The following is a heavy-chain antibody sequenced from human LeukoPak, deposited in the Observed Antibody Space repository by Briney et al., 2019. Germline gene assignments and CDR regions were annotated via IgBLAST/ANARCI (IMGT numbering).Heavy chain of an antibody. CDR1: GGSISSGDYY. J-gene: IGHJ4*02. Sequence: SGTLSLTCTVSGGSISSGDYYWSWICQPPGKGLEWIGYIYYSGSTYYNPSLKSRVTISVDTSKNQFSLKLSSVTAADTAVYYCARGWGYYDSSGYYYLDYWGQGTLVTVSS. CDR2: IYYSGST. V-gene: IGHV4-30-4*01. CDR3: ARGWGYYDSSGYYYLDY. D-gene: IGHD3-22*01.